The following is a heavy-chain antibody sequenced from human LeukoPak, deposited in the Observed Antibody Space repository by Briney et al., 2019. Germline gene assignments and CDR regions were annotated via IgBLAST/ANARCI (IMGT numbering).Heavy chain of an antibody. J-gene: IGHJ4*02. V-gene: IGHV6-1*01. CDR1: GDSVSSNSVS. CDR2: TQYRSKWNS. Sequence: SQTLSLTCAIPGDSVSSNSVSWNWVRQSPSRGLEWLGRTQYRSKWNSDYAVSVKGRITINADTSKNQFSLQLNSVTPEDTAVYYCARVGEQWLVFFDYWGQGTLVTVSS. D-gene: IGHD6-19*01. CDR3: ARVGEQWLVFFDY.